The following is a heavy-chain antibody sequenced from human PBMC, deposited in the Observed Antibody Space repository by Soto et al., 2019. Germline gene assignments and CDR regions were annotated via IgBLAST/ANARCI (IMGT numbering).Heavy chain of an antibody. V-gene: IGHV4-34*01. Sequence: NPSETLSLTCAVYGGSFSGYYWSWIRQPPGKGLEWIGEINHSGSTNYNPSLKSRVTISVDTSKNQFSLKLSSVTAADTAVYYCARSPPRLYGSGSYYNAYYFDYWGQGTLVTVSS. CDR3: ARSPPRLYGSGSYYNAYYFDY. CDR2: INHSGST. D-gene: IGHD3-10*01. CDR1: GGSFSGYY. J-gene: IGHJ4*02.